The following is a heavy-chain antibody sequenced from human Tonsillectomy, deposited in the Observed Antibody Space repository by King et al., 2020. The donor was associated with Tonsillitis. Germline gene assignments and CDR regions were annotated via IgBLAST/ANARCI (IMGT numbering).Heavy chain of an antibody. Sequence: QLVQSGAEVKKPGESLTISCKGSGYSFTTHWIGWVRQMPGKGLDYIGIVYPGDSDLRYNPSFQAQVTITAAKSISTAYQQWSSLQASDTGMYYCARALSPRDNAFQIWGQGTMITVSS. CDR1: GYSFTTHW. V-gene: IGHV5-51*01. D-gene: IGHD5-24*01. J-gene: IGHJ3*02. CDR3: ARALSPRDNAFQI. CDR2: VYPGDSDL.